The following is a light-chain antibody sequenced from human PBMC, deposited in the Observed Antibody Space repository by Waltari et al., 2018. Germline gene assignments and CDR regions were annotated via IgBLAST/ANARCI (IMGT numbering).Light chain of an antibody. V-gene: IGKV1-5*01. Sequence: DIQMTQSPSTLSASVGDRVTIPCRASQSLSSWLAWYQQKPGKAPKLLIYDASSLESGVPSRFSGSGSGTEFTLTISSLQPDDFATYYCQQYNSYSLTFGGGTKVEIK. CDR2: DAS. J-gene: IGKJ4*01. CDR1: QSLSSW. CDR3: QQYNSYSLT.